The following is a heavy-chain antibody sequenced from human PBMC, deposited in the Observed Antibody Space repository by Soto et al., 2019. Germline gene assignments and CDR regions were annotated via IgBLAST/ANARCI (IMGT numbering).Heavy chain of an antibody. CDR1: GGTFSSYA. J-gene: IGHJ6*02. CDR2: IIPIFGTA. V-gene: IGHV1-69*13. Sequence: SVKVSCKASGGTFSSYAISWVRQAPGQGLEWMGGIIPIFGTANYAQKFQGRVTITADESTSTAYMELSSLRSEDTAVYYCARAAKEAAAFSRYYGMDVWGQGTTVTVSS. D-gene: IGHD6-13*01. CDR3: ARAAKEAAAFSRYYGMDV.